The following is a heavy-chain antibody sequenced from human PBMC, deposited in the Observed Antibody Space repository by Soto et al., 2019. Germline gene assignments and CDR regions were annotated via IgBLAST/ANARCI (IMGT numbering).Heavy chain of an antibody. D-gene: IGHD2-21*02. CDR1: CGSISSYY. J-gene: IGHJ6*02. V-gene: IGHV4-4*07. CDR2: IYTSGST. Sequence: PSETLSLTCTVSCGSISSYYWSWIRQPSGKGLEWIGRIYTSGSTNYNPSLKSRVTMSVDTSKNQFSLKLSSVTAADTAVYYCARELAYCGGDCLDYCYGMDVWGQGTTVTVSS. CDR3: ARELAYCGGDCLDYCYGMDV.